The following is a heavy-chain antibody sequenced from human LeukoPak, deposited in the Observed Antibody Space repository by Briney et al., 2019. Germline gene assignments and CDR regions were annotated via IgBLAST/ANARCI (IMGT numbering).Heavy chain of an antibody. CDR1: GGSISSYY. CDR3: ARRPALVWFGDTTPIWFDP. J-gene: IGHJ5*02. CDR2: INHSGST. V-gene: IGHV4-34*01. D-gene: IGHD3-10*01. Sequence: SETLSLTCTVSGGSISSYYWSWIRQPPGKGLEWIGEINHSGSTNYNPSLKSRVTISVDTSKNQFSLKLSSVTAADTAVYYCARRPALVWFGDTTPIWFDPWGQGTLVTVSS.